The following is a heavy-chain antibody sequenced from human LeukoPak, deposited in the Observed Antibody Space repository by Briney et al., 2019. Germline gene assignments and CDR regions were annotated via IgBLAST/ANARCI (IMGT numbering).Heavy chain of an antibody. CDR3: AKYQRQWLPKGGFDY. Sequence: PGGSLRLSCAASGFTFSSYVMHWVRQAPGKGLEWVAVISYDGNNKYYADSVKGRFTISRDNSKNTLYLQMDNLRAEDTAVYYCAKYQRQWLPKGGFDYWGQGTLVTVSS. V-gene: IGHV3-30*18. CDR1: GFTFSSYV. J-gene: IGHJ4*02. CDR2: ISYDGNNK. D-gene: IGHD6-19*01.